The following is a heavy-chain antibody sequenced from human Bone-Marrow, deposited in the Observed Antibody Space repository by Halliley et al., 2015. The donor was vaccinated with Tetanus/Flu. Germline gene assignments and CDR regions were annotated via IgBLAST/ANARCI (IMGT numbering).Heavy chain of an antibody. J-gene: IGHJ6*02. Sequence: TLSLTCAVYGGSFGDSGYYWNWCRQPPGKGLEWIGEIIPYGNINYNQSLQSRVTISVDTSKNQFSLKLSSVSAADTAVYYCARGHRVSSGWGTYYNYGMDAWGQGTAVSVSS. CDR1: GGSFGDSGYY. CDR3: ARGHRVSSGWGTYYNYGMDA. V-gene: IGHV4-34*01. D-gene: IGHD6-19*01. CDR2: IIPYGNI.